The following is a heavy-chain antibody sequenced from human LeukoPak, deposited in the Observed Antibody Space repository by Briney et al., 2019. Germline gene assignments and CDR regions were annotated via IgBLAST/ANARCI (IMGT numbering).Heavy chain of an antibody. Sequence: SETLSLTCTVSGGSISSGSYYWSWIRQPAGKGLEWIGRIYTSGSTNYNPSLKSRVTISVDTSKNQLSLKLSSVTAADTAVYYCARGPDGQWLVPFDYWGQGTLVTVSS. J-gene: IGHJ4*02. CDR3: ARGPDGQWLVPFDY. CDR2: IYTSGST. CDR1: GGSISSGSYY. V-gene: IGHV4-61*02. D-gene: IGHD6-19*01.